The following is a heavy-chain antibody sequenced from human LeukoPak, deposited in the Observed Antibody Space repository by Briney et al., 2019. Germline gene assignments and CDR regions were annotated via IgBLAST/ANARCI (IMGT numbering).Heavy chain of an antibody. CDR2: INPSGGRT. CDR1: GYTFTSYY. J-gene: IGHJ5*02. V-gene: IGHV1-46*03. Sequence: ASVKVSCKASGYTFTSYYMHWVRQAPGPGLEWMGIINPSGGRTSYAQKFQGRVTMTRDTPTSPVYMELSSLRSEDTAVYYCASGVGDGYNVGGWFDPWGQGTLVTVSS. CDR3: ASGVGDGYNVGGWFDP. D-gene: IGHD5-24*01.